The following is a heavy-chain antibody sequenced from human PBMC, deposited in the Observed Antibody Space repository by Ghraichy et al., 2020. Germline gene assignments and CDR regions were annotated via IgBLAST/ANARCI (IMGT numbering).Heavy chain of an antibody. CDR2: ISSSSSYV. CDR1: GLNFNDYY. J-gene: IGHJ4*02. CDR3: ARERSGSYLDY. V-gene: IGHV3-11*05. D-gene: IGHD3-10*01. Sequence: GESLNISCVASGLNFNDYYMTWIRQAPGKGLEWVSYISSSSSYVKYADSVKGRFTISRDNAKNTLYLQMNSLRADDTAVYFCARERSGSYLDYWGQGILVTVSS.